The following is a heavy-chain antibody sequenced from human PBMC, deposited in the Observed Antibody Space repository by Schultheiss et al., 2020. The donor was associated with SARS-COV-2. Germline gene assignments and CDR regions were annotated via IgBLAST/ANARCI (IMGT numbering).Heavy chain of an antibody. CDR3: AKWGIVVVPAAIGWFDP. J-gene: IGHJ5*02. CDR2: ISGSGGST. Sequence: GESLKISCAASGFTFSSYAMSWVRQAPGKGLEWVSAISGSGGSTYYADSVKGRFTISRDNSKNTLYLQMNSLRAEDTAVYYCAKWGIVVVPAAIGWFDPWGQGTLVTVSS. CDR1: GFTFSSYA. V-gene: IGHV3-23*01. D-gene: IGHD2-2*02.